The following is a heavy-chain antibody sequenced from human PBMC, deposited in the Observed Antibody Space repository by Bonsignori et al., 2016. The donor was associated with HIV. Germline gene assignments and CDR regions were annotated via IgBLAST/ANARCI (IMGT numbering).Heavy chain of an antibody. J-gene: IGHJ6*04. Sequence: EVQLVESGGGLVQPGGSLRLSCTASGFNFNTYWMHWVRQVPGKGLVWVSRISSDGSKTTYADSVKGRFTVSRDNAKKTLFLQMNSLRAEDTAVYYCARDRSSFYDRSGPMDVWGKGTTVTVSS. CDR1: GFNFNTYW. V-gene: IGHV3-74*01. CDR2: ISSDGSKT. D-gene: IGHD3-22*01. CDR3: ARDRSSFYDRSGPMDV.